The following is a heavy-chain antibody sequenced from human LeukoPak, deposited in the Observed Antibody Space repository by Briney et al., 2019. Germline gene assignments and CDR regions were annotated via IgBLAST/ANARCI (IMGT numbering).Heavy chain of an antibody. CDR3: ARDSHPSYYYDSSGSLWY. CDR1: GFTFSSYS. Sequence: GGSLRLSCAASGFTFSSYSMNWVRQAPGKGLEWVSSISSSSSYIYYADSVKGRFTISRDNSKNTLYLQMNSLRAEDTAVYYCARDSHPSYYYDSSGSLWYWGQGTLVTVSS. CDR2: ISSSSSYI. J-gene: IGHJ4*02. D-gene: IGHD3-22*01. V-gene: IGHV3-21*01.